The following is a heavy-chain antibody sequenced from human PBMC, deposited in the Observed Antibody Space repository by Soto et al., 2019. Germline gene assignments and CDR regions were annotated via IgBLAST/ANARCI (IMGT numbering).Heavy chain of an antibody. CDR1: GDSVSSNSAA. CDR3: ARDLSVATIGNWDGMDV. V-gene: IGHV6-1*01. J-gene: IGHJ6*02. D-gene: IGHD5-12*01. CDR2: AYYRSKWYN. Sequence: PSQTLSLTCAISGDSVSSNSAAWNWIRQSPSRGLEWLGRAYYRSKWYNDYAVSVKSRITINPDTSKNQFSLQLNSVTPEDAAVYYCARDLSVATIGNWDGMDVWGQGTTVTVS.